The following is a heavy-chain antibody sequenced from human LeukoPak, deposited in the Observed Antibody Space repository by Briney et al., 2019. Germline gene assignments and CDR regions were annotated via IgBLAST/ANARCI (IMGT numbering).Heavy chain of an antibody. J-gene: IGHJ4*02. CDR1: GFTFDDYA. CDR2: ISWNSGSI. Sequence: GGSLRLSCAASGFTFDDYAMHWVRQAPGKGLEWVSGISWNSGSIGYADSVKGRFTISRDNAKNSLYLQMKSLRAEDTALYYCAKDMSTSSSWIDYWGQRTLVTVSS. CDR3: AKDMSTSSSWIDY. D-gene: IGHD6-13*01. V-gene: IGHV3-9*01.